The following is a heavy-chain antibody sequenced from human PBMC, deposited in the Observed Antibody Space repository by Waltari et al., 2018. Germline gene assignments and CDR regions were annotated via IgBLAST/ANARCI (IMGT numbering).Heavy chain of an antibody. J-gene: IGHJ4*02. CDR1: GVTFGAYA. D-gene: IGHD3-10*01. Sequence: EVPLVESGGGLVKLGRSLRLSRTAAGVTFGAYAMSLVRQAPGKGLEWVGFIRSKAYGGTTEYAASVKGRFTISRDDSKSIAYLQMNSLKTEDTAVYYCTRGTSWFRYWGQGTLVTVSS. V-gene: IGHV3-49*04. CDR2: IRSKAYGGTT. CDR3: TRGTSWFRY.